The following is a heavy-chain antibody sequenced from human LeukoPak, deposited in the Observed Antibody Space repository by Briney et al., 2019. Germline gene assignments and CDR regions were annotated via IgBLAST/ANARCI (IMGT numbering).Heavy chain of an antibody. CDR3: ARLRVMATILE. CDR1: GGSIRSSYYY. J-gene: IGHJ4*02. CDR2: IYYSGST. Sequence: SETLSLTCTVSGGSIRSSYYYWGWIRQPPGKGLEWIGSIYYSGSTYYNPSLKSRVTISVDTSKNQFSLKLSSVTAADTAVYYCARLRVMATILEWGQGTLVTVSS. D-gene: IGHD5-24*01. V-gene: IGHV4-39*01.